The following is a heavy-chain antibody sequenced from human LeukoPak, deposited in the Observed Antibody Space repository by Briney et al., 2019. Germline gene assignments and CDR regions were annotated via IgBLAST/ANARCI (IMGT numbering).Heavy chain of an antibody. CDR1: GFTFSIYA. V-gene: IGHV3-23*01. CDR3: AKEPREYCSSTSCPNWIDA. Sequence: PGGCLRLSCAASGFTFSIYAMSWVRQAPGKGLEWVSAISASGGTTYYADSVKGRFTISRDNSKNTLYLQASRLRAEDTAVYYCAKEPREYCSSTSCPNWIDAWGQGTLVTVSS. D-gene: IGHD2-2*01. J-gene: IGHJ5*02. CDR2: ISASGGTT.